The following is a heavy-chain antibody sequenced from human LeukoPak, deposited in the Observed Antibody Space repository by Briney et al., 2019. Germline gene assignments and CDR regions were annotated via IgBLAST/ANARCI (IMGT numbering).Heavy chain of an antibody. V-gene: IGHV3-7*01. J-gene: IGHJ4*02. Sequence: PGGSLRLSCAASGFTFSSYWMSWVRQAPGKGLEWVANIKQDGSEKYYVDSVKGRFTISRDNAKNSLYLQMNSLRAEDTAVYYCAREPYGSGSYYFDYWGQGTLVTVSS. CDR1: GFTFSSYW. CDR3: AREPYGSGSYYFDY. D-gene: IGHD3-10*01. CDR2: IKQDGSEK.